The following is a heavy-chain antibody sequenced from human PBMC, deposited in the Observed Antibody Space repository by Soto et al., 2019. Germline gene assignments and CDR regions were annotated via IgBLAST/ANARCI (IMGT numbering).Heavy chain of an antibody. J-gene: IGHJ6*02. CDR1: GGSISSGGYY. CDR3: ARASVRGVIIAYGMDV. D-gene: IGHD3-10*01. V-gene: IGHV4-31*03. Sequence: QVQLQESGPGLVKPSQTLSLTCTVSGGSISSGGYYWSWIRQHPGKGLEWLGYIYYSGSTYYNPSLKSRVTISVDTSKNQFSLKLSSVTAADTAVYYCARASVRGVIIAYGMDVWGQGTTVTVSS. CDR2: IYYSGST.